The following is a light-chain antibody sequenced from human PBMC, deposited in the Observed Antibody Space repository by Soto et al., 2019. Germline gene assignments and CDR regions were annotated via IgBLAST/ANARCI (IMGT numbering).Light chain of an antibody. CDR2: AAS. Sequence: DVQMTQSPSSLSASVGDRVTITCRASRDISSSLAWYQQKPGKVPKLLIYAASTLHAGVQSRFSGSGSWTFFTRTINSLQPEDVATYYCQKYNSAPNTFGRGTRLEIK. V-gene: IGKV1-27*01. CDR1: RDISSS. J-gene: IGKJ2*01. CDR3: QKYNSAPNT.